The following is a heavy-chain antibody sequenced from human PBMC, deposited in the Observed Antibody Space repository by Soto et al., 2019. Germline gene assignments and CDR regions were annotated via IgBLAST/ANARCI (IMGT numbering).Heavy chain of an antibody. CDR3: AGGRSYDYVWGSYRYPLDY. D-gene: IGHD3-16*02. Sequence: SETLSLTCTVSGGSISSGGYYWSWIRQHPGKGLEWIGYIYYSGSTYYNPSLKSRVTISVDTSKNQFSLKLSSVTAADTAVYYCAGGRSYDYVWGSYRYPLDYWGQGTLVTVSS. CDR2: IYYSGST. V-gene: IGHV4-31*02. CDR1: GGSISSGGYY. J-gene: IGHJ4*02.